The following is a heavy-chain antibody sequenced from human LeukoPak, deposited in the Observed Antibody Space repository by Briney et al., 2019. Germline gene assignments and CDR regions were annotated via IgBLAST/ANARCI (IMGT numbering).Heavy chain of an antibody. CDR3: ATDHYYDSSGYYFRAFDI. J-gene: IGHJ3*02. CDR1: GFSFSSYW. Sequence: GGSLRLSCAASGFSFSSYWMHWVRQAPGKGLVWVSRINSDGSSTNYADSVKGRFTISRDNAKNSLYLQMNSLRDEDTAVYYCATDHYYDSSGYYFRAFDIWGQGTMVTVSS. V-gene: IGHV3-74*01. CDR2: INSDGSST. D-gene: IGHD3-22*01.